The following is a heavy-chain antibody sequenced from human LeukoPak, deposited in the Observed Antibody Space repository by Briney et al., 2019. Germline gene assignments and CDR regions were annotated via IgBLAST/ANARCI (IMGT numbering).Heavy chain of an antibody. J-gene: IGHJ4*02. Sequence: ASVKVSCKASVYTFTGYYMLCVRQAPGQGLEWMGWINPNSGGTNYAQKFQGRVTMTRDTSISTAYMELSRLRSDDTAVYYCARGPSTSCLYWGQGTLVTVSS. V-gene: IGHV1-2*02. CDR2: INPNSGGT. CDR3: ARGPSTSCLY. D-gene: IGHD2-2*01. CDR1: VYTFTGYY.